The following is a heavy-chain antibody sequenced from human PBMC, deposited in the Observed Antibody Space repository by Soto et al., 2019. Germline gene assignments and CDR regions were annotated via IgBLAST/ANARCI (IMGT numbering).Heavy chain of an antibody. J-gene: IGHJ4*02. Sequence: GRSLRLSCAASGFTFSSYAMSWVRQAPGKGLEWVSAISGSGGSTYYADSVKGRFTISRDNSKNTLYLQMNSLSAEDTAVYYCAKSLDSSGWYTDYWGQGALVTVSS. CDR1: GFTFSSYA. CDR2: ISGSGGST. D-gene: IGHD6-19*01. V-gene: IGHV3-23*01. CDR3: AKSLDSSGWYTDY.